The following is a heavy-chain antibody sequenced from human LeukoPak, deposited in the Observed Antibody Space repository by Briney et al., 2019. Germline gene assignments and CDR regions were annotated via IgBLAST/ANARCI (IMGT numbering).Heavy chain of an antibody. D-gene: IGHD3-3*02. Sequence: WASVKVSCKASGYTFTSYYMHWVRQAPGQGLEWMGIINPSSGSTSYAQKFQGRVTMTRDTSTSTVYMELSSLRSEDTAVYYCARGQGISPKGDYFDYWGQGTLVTVSS. CDR2: INPSSGST. CDR1: GYTFTSYY. J-gene: IGHJ4*02. V-gene: IGHV1-46*01. CDR3: ARGQGISPKGDYFDY.